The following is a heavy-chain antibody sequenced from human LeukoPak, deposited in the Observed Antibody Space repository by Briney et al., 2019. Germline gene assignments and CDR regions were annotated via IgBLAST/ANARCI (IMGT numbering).Heavy chain of an antibody. CDR2: IYYSGST. V-gene: IGHV4-31*03. CDR1: GGSISSGGYY. Sequence: SETLSLTCTVSGGSISSGGYYWSWIRQHPGKGLEWIGYIYYSGSTYYNPSLKSRVTISVDTSKNQSSLKLSSVTAADTAVYYCAVKAGYSGYYWGQGTLVTVSS. J-gene: IGHJ4*02. D-gene: IGHD5-12*01. CDR3: AVKAGYSGYY.